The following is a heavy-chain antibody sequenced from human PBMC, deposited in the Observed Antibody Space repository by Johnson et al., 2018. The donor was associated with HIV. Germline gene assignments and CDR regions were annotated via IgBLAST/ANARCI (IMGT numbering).Heavy chain of an antibody. CDR2: IFTVGDV. CDR1: GITVSSNY. V-gene: IGHV3-66*02. D-gene: IGHD5-18*01. J-gene: IGHJ3*01. Sequence: VQLVESGGGLVQPGGSLRLSCAASGITVSSNYMSWVRQAPGKGLEWVSVIFTVGDVYYADSVKGRFTISRDNSKNILYLQMNSLRPEDTAVYYCARDGRDMVTRGSFDVWGQGTVVTVSS. CDR3: ARDGRDMVTRGSFDV.